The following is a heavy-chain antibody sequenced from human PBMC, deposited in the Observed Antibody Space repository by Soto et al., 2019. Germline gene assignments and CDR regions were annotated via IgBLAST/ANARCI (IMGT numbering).Heavy chain of an antibody. J-gene: IGHJ4*02. CDR2: IHHTGST. D-gene: IGHD3-22*01. Sequence: SETLSLTCTVSGGSISSTDYFWGWIRQPPGKGLEWIGSIHHTGSTYYNPSLKSRVTVSVDTSKNQFSLKLTSVTAADTAVYNCARQRDYYDTSGDSYFDYWGQGTLVTVS. V-gene: IGHV4-39*01. CDR1: GGSISSTDYF. CDR3: ARQRDYYDTSGDSYFDY.